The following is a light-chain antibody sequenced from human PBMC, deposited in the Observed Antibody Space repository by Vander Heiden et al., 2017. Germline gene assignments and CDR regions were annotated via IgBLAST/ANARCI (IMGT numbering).Light chain of an antibody. V-gene: IGLV2-14*01. CDR3: SSYTSSSTYVV. CDR2: EVS. Sequence: QSALTQPAPVSGSPGQSITISCTGTSSDVGGYNYVSWYHQHPGKAPKLMFYEVSNRPAGVSNRFSGSKSGNTASLTISGLQAEEEADYYCSSYTSSSTYVVFGGGTKLTAL. CDR1: SSDVGGYNY. J-gene: IGLJ2*01.